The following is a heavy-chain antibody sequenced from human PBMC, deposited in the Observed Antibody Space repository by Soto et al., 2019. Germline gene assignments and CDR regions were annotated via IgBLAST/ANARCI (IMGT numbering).Heavy chain of an antibody. V-gene: IGHV1-69*01. Sequence: QVQLVQSGAEVKKPGSSVKVSCTASGGTFSSYAISWVRQAPGQGLEWMGGVITIFATSNYAQKYQDRVTITSEESTTTAYMELSSLRTEATLVYYGVRENSGSDYYGFDYWGQEKKDTVSS. CDR3: VRENSGSDYYGFDY. CDR2: VITIFATS. J-gene: IGHJ3*01. CDR1: GGTFSSYA. D-gene: IGHD1-26*01.